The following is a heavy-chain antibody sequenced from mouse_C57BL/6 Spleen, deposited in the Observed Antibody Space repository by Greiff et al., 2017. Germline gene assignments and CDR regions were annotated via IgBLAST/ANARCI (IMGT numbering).Heavy chain of an antibody. CDR3: ARGYEGFAY. CDR1: GYAFSSSW. J-gene: IGHJ3*01. Sequence: QVKLMESGPELVKPGASVKISCKASGYAFSSSWMNWVKQRPGKGLEWIGRLYPGDGDTNYNGQFKGKATLTADKSHSTAHLQLSSLASEDSAVYFCARGYEGFAYWGQGTLVTVAA. V-gene: IGHV1-82*01. CDR2: LYPGDGDT. D-gene: IGHD2-3*01.